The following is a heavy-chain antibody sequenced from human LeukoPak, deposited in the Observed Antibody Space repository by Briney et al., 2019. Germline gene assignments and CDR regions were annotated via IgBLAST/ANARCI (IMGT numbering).Heavy chain of an antibody. V-gene: IGHV1-46*01. CDR1: GYTFTSYY. D-gene: IGHD5-24*01. J-gene: IGHJ6*03. CDR2: INPSGGST. CDR3: ARTRPQKKAQFYMDV. Sequence: GASVKVSCKASGYTFTSYYMHWVRQAPGQGLEWMGIINPSGGSTSYAQKFQGRVTMTRDMSTSTVYMELSSLRSEDTAVYYCARTRPQKKAQFYMDVWGKGTTVTVSS.